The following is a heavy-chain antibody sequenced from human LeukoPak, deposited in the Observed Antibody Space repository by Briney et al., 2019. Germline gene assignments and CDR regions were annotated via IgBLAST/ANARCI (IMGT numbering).Heavy chain of an antibody. CDR3: ARAAYGSYFDY. D-gene: IGHD4-17*01. V-gene: IGHV1-46*01. CDR1: GYTFISYY. J-gene: IGHJ4*02. CDR2: INPSGGST. Sequence: GASVKVSCKASGYTFISYYMHCVRQAPGQGLEWMGIINPSGGSTSYAQKFQGRVTMTRDTSTSTVYMELSSLRSEDTAVYYCARAAYGSYFDYWGQGTLVTVSS.